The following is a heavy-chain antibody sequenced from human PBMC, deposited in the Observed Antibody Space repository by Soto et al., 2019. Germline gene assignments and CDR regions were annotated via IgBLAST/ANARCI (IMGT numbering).Heavy chain of an antibody. Sequence: ASVKVSCKASGYIFTNYDINWVRQATGQGLEYLGWINPNSGNTGYVQKFQGRVTMTRNTSINTAYIELNSLRSEDTAVYYCARGINYGDYSRWFDSWGQGTLVTVSS. J-gene: IGHJ5*01. V-gene: IGHV1-8*01. CDR3: ARGINYGDYSRWFDS. CDR1: GYIFTNYD. CDR2: INPNSGNT. D-gene: IGHD4-17*01.